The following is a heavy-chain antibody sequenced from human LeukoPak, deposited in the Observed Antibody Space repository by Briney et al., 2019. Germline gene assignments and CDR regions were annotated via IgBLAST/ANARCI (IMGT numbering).Heavy chain of an antibody. V-gene: IGHV3-23*01. CDR2: ISGSGGST. CDR3: ARTFHFLAVAAPSEY. J-gene: IGHJ4*02. CDR1: GFTFSSYA. D-gene: IGHD6-19*01. Sequence: PGGSLRLSCAASGFTFSSYAMSWVRQAPGKGLEWVSAISGSGGSTYYADSVKGRFTISRDNSKNTLYLQMNSLRAEDTAVYYCARTFHFLAVAAPSEYWGQGTLVTVSS.